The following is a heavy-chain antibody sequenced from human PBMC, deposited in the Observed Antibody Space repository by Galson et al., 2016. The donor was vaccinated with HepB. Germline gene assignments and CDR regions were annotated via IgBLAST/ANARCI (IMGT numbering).Heavy chain of an antibody. Sequence: CAISGDCVSSNSAAWNWVRQSPPRGLEWLGRTYYRSKYYNDYAVSMKSRITINPDTSKNQFSLQLNSVTPEDTAVYYCARMHLALDYWGQGTLVTVSS. V-gene: IGHV6-1*01. J-gene: IGHJ4*02. CDR2: TYYRSKYYN. CDR1: GDCVSSNSAA. CDR3: ARMHLALDY.